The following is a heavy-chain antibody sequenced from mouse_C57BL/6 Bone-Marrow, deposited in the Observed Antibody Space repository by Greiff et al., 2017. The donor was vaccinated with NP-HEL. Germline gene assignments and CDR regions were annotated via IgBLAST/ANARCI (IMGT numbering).Heavy chain of an antibody. CDR3: ARGGY. V-gene: IGHV5-4*03. J-gene: IGHJ2*01. CDR1: GFTFSSYA. Sequence: EVKLMESGGGLVKPGGSLKLSCAASGFTFSSYAMSWVRQTPEKRLEWVATISDGGSYTYYPDNVKGRCTISRDNAKNNLYLQMSHLKSEDTAMYYCARGGYWGQGTTLTVSS. CDR2: ISDGGSYT.